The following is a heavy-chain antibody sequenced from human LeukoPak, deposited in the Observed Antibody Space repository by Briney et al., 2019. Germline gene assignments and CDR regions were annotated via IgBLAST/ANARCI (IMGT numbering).Heavy chain of an antibody. J-gene: IGHJ3*02. V-gene: IGHV3-30*04. Sequence: PGGSLRLSCAASGFTFSSYAMHWVRQAPGKGLEWVAVISYDGSNKCYADSVKGRFTISRDNSKNTLYLQMNSLRAEDTAVYYCAREKWLETYAFDIWGQGTMVTVSS. CDR2: ISYDGSNK. D-gene: IGHD6-19*01. CDR3: AREKWLETYAFDI. CDR1: GFTFSSYA.